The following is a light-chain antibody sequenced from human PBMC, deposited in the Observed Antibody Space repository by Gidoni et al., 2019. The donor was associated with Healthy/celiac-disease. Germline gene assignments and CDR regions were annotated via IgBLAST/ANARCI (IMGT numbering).Light chain of an antibody. CDR1: QSVSSY. CDR2: DAS. J-gene: IGKJ4*01. Sequence: ELVLTQSPATLSLSPGERATLSCRASQSVSSYLAWYHQKPGQAPRLLIYDASNRATGIPARFSGSGSGTDFTLTISSLEPEDFAVYYCQQRSNWPPFFGGGTKVEIK. V-gene: IGKV3-11*01. CDR3: QQRSNWPPF.